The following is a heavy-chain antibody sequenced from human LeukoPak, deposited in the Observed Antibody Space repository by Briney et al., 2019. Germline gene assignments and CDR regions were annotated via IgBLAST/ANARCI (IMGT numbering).Heavy chain of an antibody. CDR1: GFTFSSYW. V-gene: IGHV3-74*01. CDR2: INSDGSRI. CDR3: AREAFYGMDV. Sequence: GGSLRLSCIVSGFTFSSYWMQWVRQAPGKGLVWVSRINSDGSRISYADSVKGRLTISRDNAKNTLYLQMNSLRDEDTAVYYCAREAFYGMDVWGQGTTVIVSS. J-gene: IGHJ6*02.